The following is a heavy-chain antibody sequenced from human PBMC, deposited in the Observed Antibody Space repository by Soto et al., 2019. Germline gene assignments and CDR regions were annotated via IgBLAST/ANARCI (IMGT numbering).Heavy chain of an antibody. CDR2: FNPRGDDT. CDR1: GYTFTTYY. D-gene: IGHD1-7*01. CDR3: ARAGITGITWGSVFEV. Sequence: QLQLVQSGAEVKEPGASVKLSCKASGYTFTTYYLHWVRQAPGQGLEWMGIFNPRGDDTSYAQKLQGIVTMTRDASRTTVYMELSSLRSEDAAVYYCARAGITGITWGSVFEVWGQGTMVPIYS. V-gene: IGHV1-46*04. J-gene: IGHJ3*01.